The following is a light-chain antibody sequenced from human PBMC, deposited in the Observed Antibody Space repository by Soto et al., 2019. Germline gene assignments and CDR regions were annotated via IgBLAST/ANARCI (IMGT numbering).Light chain of an antibody. J-gene: IGKJ5*01. CDR2: GAS. CDR1: QSVNSH. V-gene: IGKV3-15*01. Sequence: IVMTQSPATLPVSPGERATLSCRTSQSVNSHLAWYQHKPGQAPRLLIYGASTRATGLPARFSGSGSGTQFTLTISSLQSEDFAVYYCQQYNNWPITFGQGTRLEIK. CDR3: QQYNNWPIT.